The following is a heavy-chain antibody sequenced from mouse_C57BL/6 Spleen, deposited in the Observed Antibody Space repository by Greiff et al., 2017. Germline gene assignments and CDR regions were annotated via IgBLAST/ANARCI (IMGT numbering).Heavy chain of an antibody. CDR1: GYTFTSYW. D-gene: IGHD2-4*01. CDR3: ARGGGLRGFDV. V-gene: IGHV1-69*01. J-gene: IGHJ1*03. CDR2: IDPSDSYT. Sequence: VQLQQPGAELVMPGASVKLSCKASGYTFTSYWMHWVKQRPGQGLEWIGEIDPSDSYTNYNQKFKGKSTLTVDKSSSTAYMQLSSLTSEDSAVYYCARGGGLRGFDVWGTGTTVTVSS.